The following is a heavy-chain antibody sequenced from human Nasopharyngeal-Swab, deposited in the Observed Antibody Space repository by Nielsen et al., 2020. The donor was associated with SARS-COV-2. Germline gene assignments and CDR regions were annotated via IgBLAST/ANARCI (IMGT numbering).Heavy chain of an antibody. CDR2: INPDSGDT. J-gene: IGHJ4*02. D-gene: IGHD3-22*01. CDR1: EYAFTAYY. Sequence: ASVKVSCKASEYAFTAYYIHWLRQVPGQGLEWVGCINPDSGDTQYAQKFQGRVTVTSDRSRSTAYIDLSRLRSDDTAVYYCARDYYDNYDSDYWGQGTLVTVSS. V-gene: IGHV1-2*02. CDR3: ARDYYDNYDSDY.